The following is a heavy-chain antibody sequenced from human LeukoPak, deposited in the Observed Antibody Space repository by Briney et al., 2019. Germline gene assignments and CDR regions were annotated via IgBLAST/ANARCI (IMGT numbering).Heavy chain of an antibody. CDR2: IKQDGSEK. V-gene: IGHV3-7*01. D-gene: IGHD3-3*01. Sequence: GGSLRLSCAAPGFTFSSYWMSWVRQAPGKGLEWVANIKQDGSEKYYVDSVKGRFTISRDNAKNSLYLQMNSLRAEDTAVYYCAREDFDYDFWSGYYNYWGQGTLVTVSS. CDR1: GFTFSSYW. J-gene: IGHJ4*02. CDR3: AREDFDYDFWSGYYNY.